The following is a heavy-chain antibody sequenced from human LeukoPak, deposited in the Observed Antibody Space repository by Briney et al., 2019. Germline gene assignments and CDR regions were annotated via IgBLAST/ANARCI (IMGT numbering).Heavy chain of an antibody. CDR2: ITGSGGST. J-gene: IGHJ4*02. CDR1: GFTFSSHA. Sequence: GGSLRLSCAASGFTFSSHAMGWVRQAPEKGLEWVSSITGSGGSTYYGDSVKGRFTISRDNSKNTLYLQMNSLRAEDTALYYCAKEMATIKVFDYWGQGTLVTVSS. CDR3: AKEMATIKVFDY. V-gene: IGHV3-23*01. D-gene: IGHD5-24*01.